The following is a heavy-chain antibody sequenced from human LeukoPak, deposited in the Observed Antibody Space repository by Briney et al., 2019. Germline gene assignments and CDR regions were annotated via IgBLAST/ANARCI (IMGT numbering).Heavy chain of an antibody. CDR3: ARDQDYYGSGSYGPDH. J-gene: IGHJ4*02. D-gene: IGHD3-10*01. CDR2: IYHSGST. V-gene: IGHV4-38-2*02. CDR1: GYSITTGYY. Sequence: SETLSLTCTVFGYSITTGYYWGWIRQPPEKGLEWIGSIYHSGSTFYNPSLKSRVTISVDTSKNQFSLKLSSVTAADTAIYYCARDQDYYGSGSYGPDHWGQGTQVTVSS.